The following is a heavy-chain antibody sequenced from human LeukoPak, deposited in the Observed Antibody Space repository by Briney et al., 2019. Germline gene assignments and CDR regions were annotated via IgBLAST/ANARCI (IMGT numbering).Heavy chain of an antibody. J-gene: IGHJ4*02. D-gene: IGHD2-15*01. Sequence: GGSLRLSCAASGFTFSSYGMHWVRQAPGKGLEWVAVMYYDGISKYYADSVKGRFTISRDNSMNTLYLQMNSLRAEDTAVYFCARDLYCSGGSCLYFDYWGQGTLVTVSS. CDR3: ARDLYCSGGSCLYFDY. CDR1: GFTFSSYG. V-gene: IGHV3-33*01. CDR2: MYYDGISK.